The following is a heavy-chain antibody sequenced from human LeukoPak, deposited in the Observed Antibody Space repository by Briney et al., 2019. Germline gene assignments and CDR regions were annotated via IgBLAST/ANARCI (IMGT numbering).Heavy chain of an antibody. J-gene: IGHJ4*02. Sequence: SGGSLRLSCAASGFTFDDYAMHWVRQAPGKGLEWVSGISWNSGSIGYADSVKGRFTISRDNAMNSLYLQMNSLRAEDTAVYYCARAGSGWYGPGPFGYWGQGTLVTVSS. D-gene: IGHD6-19*01. CDR3: ARAGSGWYGPGPFGY. CDR1: GFTFDDYA. V-gene: IGHV3-9*01. CDR2: ISWNSGSI.